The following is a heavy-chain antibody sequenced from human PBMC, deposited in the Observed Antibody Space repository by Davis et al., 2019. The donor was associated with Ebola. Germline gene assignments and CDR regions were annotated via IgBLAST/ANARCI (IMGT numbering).Heavy chain of an antibody. J-gene: IGHJ4*02. CDR1: GFTFSSYS. Sequence: GESLKISCAASGFTFSSYSMNWVRQAPGKGLEWVSYISSSSSTIYYADSVKGRFTISRDNAKNSLYLQMNSLRDEDTAVYYCARDSEGGATPGFVDYWGQGTLVTVSS. D-gene: IGHD1-26*01. CDR2: ISSSSSTI. V-gene: IGHV3-48*02. CDR3: ARDSEGGATPGFVDY.